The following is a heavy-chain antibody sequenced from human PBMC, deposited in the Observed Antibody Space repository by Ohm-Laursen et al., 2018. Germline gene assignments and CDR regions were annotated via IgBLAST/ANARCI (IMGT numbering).Heavy chain of an antibody. D-gene: IGHD2-15*01. V-gene: IGHV4-38-2*02. J-gene: IGHJ2*01. CDR1: GYSISSGYY. CDR3: AREEVDSGGSHFDL. Sequence: SETLSLTWAVSGYSISSGYYWGWIRQPPGKGLEWIGSIYHSGSTYYNPSLKSRVTISVDTSKNQFSLKLSSVTAADTAVYYCAREEVDSGGSHFDLWGRGTLVTVSS. CDR2: IYHSGST.